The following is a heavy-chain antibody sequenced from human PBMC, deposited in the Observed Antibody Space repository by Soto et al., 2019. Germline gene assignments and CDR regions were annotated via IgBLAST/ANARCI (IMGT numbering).Heavy chain of an antibody. CDR1: GFTFGKYA. CDR3: AKEGHYYGSGSYYAYDN. V-gene: IGHV3-23*01. D-gene: IGHD3-10*01. Sequence: PGGSLRLSCAASGFTFGKYALSWVRQAPGKGLEWVSTISGSGDYTYYPDSVKGRFTIARDNSKNTLYLQMNSLRAEDTAVYYCAKEGHYYGSGSYYAYDNWGQGT. CDR2: ISGSGDYT. J-gene: IGHJ4*02.